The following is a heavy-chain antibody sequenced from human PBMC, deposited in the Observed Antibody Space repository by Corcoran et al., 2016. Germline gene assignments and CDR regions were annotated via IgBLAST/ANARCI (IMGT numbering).Heavy chain of an antibody. V-gene: IGHV3-73*02. CDR2: IRSKANSYAT. CDR3: TRPLAVTGYYFDY. J-gene: IGHJ4*02. Sequence: EVQLVESGGGLVQPGGSLKLSCAASGFTFSGSAMHWVRQASGKGLEWVGRIRSKANSYATAYAASVKGRFTISREDSKNTAYLQMNSLKTEDTAVYYCTRPLAVTGYYFDYWGQGTLVTVSS. CDR1: GFTFSGSA. D-gene: IGHD6-19*01.